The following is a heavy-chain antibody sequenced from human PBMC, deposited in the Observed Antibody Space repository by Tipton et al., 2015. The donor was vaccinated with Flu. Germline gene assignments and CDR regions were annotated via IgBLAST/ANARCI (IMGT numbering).Heavy chain of an antibody. CDR3: ARPGYSSGWYAGALDF. J-gene: IGHJ4*02. Sequence: QLVQSGAEVRKPGASVKVSCKASGYTFSNYNIHWVRQAPGQGLEWMGIIYPSGGGTRYAQKFQGRVTVTRDKSTTTVYMELSSLTSDDTAVYYCARPGYSSGWYAGALDFWGQGTLVTVSS. CDR1: GYTFSNYN. V-gene: IGHV1-46*01. CDR2: IYPSGGGT. D-gene: IGHD6-19*01.